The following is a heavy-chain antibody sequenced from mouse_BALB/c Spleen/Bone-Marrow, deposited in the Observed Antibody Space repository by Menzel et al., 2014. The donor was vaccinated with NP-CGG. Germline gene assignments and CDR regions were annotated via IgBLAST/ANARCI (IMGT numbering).Heavy chain of an antibody. D-gene: IGHD2-1*01. CDR3: AISVYGNFDY. V-gene: IGHV7-1*02. J-gene: IGHJ2*01. CDR2: SRNKVNDYTT. CDR1: GFTFSDFY. Sequence: EVKVVESGGGLVQPGGSLRLSCATSGFTFSDFYMEWVRQPPGKRLEWIAASRNKVNDYTTEYSASVKGRFIVSRDTSQTILYLHMNPLTAENTAIYYCAISVYGNFDYWGQRTTLTVSS.